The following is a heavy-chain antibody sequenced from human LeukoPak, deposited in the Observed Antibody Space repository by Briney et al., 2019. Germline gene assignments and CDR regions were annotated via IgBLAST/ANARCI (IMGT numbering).Heavy chain of an antibody. J-gene: IGHJ6*02. V-gene: IGHV3-21*01. Sequence: GGSLRLSCAASGFTFSSYSMNWVRQAPGKGLEWVSSISSSSSYIYYADSVKGRFTISRDNAKNSLYLQMNSLRAEDTAVYYCARDARVGNYYYCGMDVWGQGTTVTVSS. CDR1: GFTFSSYS. CDR2: ISSSSSYI. CDR3: ARDARVGNYYYCGMDV.